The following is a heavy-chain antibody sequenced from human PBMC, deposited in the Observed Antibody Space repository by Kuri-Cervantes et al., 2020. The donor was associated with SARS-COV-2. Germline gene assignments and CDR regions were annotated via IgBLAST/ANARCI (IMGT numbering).Heavy chain of an antibody. J-gene: IGHJ5*02. CDR1: GGSISSHY. D-gene: IGHD5-18*01. CDR3: ARLGGYRSGYSWFDP. Sequence: ESLKISCTVSGGSISSHYWSWIRQPPGKGLEWIGYIYYSGSTNYNPSLKSRVTISVDTSKNQFSLNLISVTAADTAVYYCARLGGYRSGYSWFDPWGQGTLVTVSS. CDR2: IYYSGST. V-gene: IGHV4-59*11.